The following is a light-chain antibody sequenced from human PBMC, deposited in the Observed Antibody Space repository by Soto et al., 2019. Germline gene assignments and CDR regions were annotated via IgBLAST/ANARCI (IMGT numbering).Light chain of an antibody. CDR3: SSYTSSSTYV. V-gene: IGLV2-14*01. Sequence: SVLAQPASVSGSPGQSITISCTGTSSDVGGYNYVSWYQQHPGKAPKLMIYEVSNRPSGVSNRFSGSKSGNTAYLTISGLQAEDEADYYCSSYTSSSTYVFGTGTKV. CDR1: SSDVGGYNY. J-gene: IGLJ1*01. CDR2: EVS.